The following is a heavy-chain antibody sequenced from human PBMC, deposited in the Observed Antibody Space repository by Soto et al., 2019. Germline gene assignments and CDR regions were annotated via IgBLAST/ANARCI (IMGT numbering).Heavy chain of an antibody. CDR3: ARDRGDSERGMGV. CDR2: IYSGGSR. J-gene: IGHJ6*02. Sequence: PWGSLRLSCAASGFSVISNYIDFFRQAPWKWLEWVSVIYSGGSRQYADSVRGRFTISRDNSKNTLYLQMNDPRAEDTAVYYCARDRGDSERGMGVWGPGTTVTVSS. V-gene: IGHV3-53*01. D-gene: IGHD1-1*01. CDR1: GFSVISNY.